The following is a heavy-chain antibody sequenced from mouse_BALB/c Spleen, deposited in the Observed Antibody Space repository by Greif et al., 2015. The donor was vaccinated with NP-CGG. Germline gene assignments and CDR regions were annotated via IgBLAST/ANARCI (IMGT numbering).Heavy chain of an antibody. CDR1: EFTFSSYT. CDR3: TRGGNYAMDY. V-gene: IGHV5-6-4*01. D-gene: IGHD2-14*01. Sequence: EVKLVESGGGLVKPGGSLKLSCAASEFTFSSYTMSWVRQTPEKRLEWVATISSGGSYTYYPDSVKGRFTISRDNAKNTLYLQMSSLKSEDTAMYYCTRGGNYAMDYWGQGTSVTVSS. J-gene: IGHJ4*01. CDR2: ISSGGSYT.